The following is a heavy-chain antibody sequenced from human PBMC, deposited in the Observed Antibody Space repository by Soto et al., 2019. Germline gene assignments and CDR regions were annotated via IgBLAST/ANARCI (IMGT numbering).Heavy chain of an antibody. CDR2: MNPNSGNT. Sequence: QVQLVQSGAEVKKPGASVKVSCKASGYTFTSYDINWVRQATGQGLEWMGWMNPNSGNTGYAQKFQGRVTMTRNTXIXKAYMELSSLRSEDTAVYYCARGMVVTARYYYGMDVWGQGTTVTVSS. CDR3: ARGMVVTARYYYGMDV. D-gene: IGHD2-21*02. V-gene: IGHV1-8*01. CDR1: GYTFTSYD. J-gene: IGHJ6*02.